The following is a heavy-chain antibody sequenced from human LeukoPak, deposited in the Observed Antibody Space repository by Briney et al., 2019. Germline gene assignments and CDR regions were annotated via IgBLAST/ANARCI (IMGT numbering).Heavy chain of an antibody. Sequence: PSETLSLTCAVYGGSFSGCYGSWIRQPPGKGLEWIGEINHSGSTNYNPSLKSRVTISVDTSKNQFSLKLSSVTAADTAVYYCARVFYDSNDYWGQGTLVTVSS. CDR2: INHSGST. CDR3: ARVFYDSNDY. V-gene: IGHV4-34*01. J-gene: IGHJ4*02. CDR1: GGSFSGCY. D-gene: IGHD3-22*01.